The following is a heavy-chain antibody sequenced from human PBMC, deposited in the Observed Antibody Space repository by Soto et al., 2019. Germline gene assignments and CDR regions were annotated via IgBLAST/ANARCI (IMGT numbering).Heavy chain of an antibody. D-gene: IGHD1-7*01. CDR1: GGSFTSNNW. CDR3: ASRDPGTSVDY. V-gene: IGHV4-4*02. J-gene: IGHJ4*02. CDR2: IYRTGSS. Sequence: PSETLSLTCAVSGGSFTSNNWWTWVRQPPGQGLEWIGEIYRTGSSNYNPSLKSRVTISLDKSENQFSLKVTSLTAADTAVYYCASRDPGTSVDYWGQGTLVTVSS.